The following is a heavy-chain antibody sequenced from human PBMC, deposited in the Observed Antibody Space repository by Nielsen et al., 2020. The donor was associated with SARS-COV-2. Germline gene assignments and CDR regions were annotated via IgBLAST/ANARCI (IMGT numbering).Heavy chain of an antibody. V-gene: IGHV2-70*01. CDR1: GFSLSTSGVG. J-gene: IGHJ6*02. Sequence: SGPTLVKPTQTLTLTCTFSGFSLSTSGVGVGWIRQPPGKALEWLALIDWDDDKYYTTSLETRLTISKDTSKNQVVLTLTNMDPVDTATYYCARVAWESGYYRGMDVWGQGTTVTVSS. CDR2: IDWDDDK. D-gene: IGHD1-26*01. CDR3: ARVAWESGYYRGMDV.